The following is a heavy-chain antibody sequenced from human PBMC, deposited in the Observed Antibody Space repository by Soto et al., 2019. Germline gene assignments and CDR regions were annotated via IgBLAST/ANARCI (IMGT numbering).Heavy chain of an antibody. J-gene: IGHJ6*02. V-gene: IGHV4-31*03. CDR3: ARAGGTVAAINFYGLDV. CDR2: TYYIGSP. CDR1: GDSISSGGSY. Sequence: PSEILSLTCTVSGDSISSGGSYWTWIRQHPGKGLEWIGYTYYIGSPYYNPSLQSRVTISVDTSKNQVSLKLSSVTAADTAVYYCARAGGTVAAINFYGLDVWGQGTTVTVSS. D-gene: IGHD1-26*01.